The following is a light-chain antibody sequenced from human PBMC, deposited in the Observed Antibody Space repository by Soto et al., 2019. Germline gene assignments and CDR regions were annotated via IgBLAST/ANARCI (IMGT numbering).Light chain of an antibody. CDR2: DAS. CDR3: QQYNGWPET. V-gene: IGKV3-15*01. CDR1: QSVGST. Sequence: EIVVTQSPATLSVSPGERATLSCRASQSVGSTLAWYQQKVGQAPRLLIYDASARATGIPARFSGSGSGTEFTLTISSLQSEDFAVYYCQQYNGWPETFGQGTKVDIK. J-gene: IGKJ1*01.